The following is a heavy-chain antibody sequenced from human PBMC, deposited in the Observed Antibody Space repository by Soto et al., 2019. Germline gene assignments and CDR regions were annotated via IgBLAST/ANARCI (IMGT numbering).Heavy chain of an antibody. D-gene: IGHD3-3*01. Sequence: EVQMLESGGGLVQPGGSLRLSCAASGFTLSSYALSWVRQAPGKGLEWVSGISGSGDFTFDADSVRGRFTISRDNSMNTLYMQMNSLRDEDTAVYYCARGTTIFGVGVDAFDIWGQGRMATVSS. J-gene: IGHJ3*02. CDR3: ARGTTIFGVGVDAFDI. V-gene: IGHV3-23*01. CDR1: GFTLSSYA. CDR2: ISGSGDFT.